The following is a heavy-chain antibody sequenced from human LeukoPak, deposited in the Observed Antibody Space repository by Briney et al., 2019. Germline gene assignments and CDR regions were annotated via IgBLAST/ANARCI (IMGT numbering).Heavy chain of an antibody. D-gene: IGHD3-22*01. CDR3: ARVDYYDSSGYFEGAWFDP. J-gene: IGHJ5*02. CDR1: GGSISSGGYS. CDR2: ISYSGST. V-gene: IGHV4-61*08. Sequence: PSETLSLTCAVSGGSISSGGYSWSWIRQPPGKGLEWIGYISYSGSTTYNPSLKSRVSISVDTSRNQCSLNLSSVTAADTAVYYCARVDYYDSSGYFEGAWFDPRGQGALVTVSS.